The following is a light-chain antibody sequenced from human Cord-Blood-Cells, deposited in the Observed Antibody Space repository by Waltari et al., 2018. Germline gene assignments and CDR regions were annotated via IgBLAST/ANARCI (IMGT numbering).Light chain of an antibody. Sequence: QSALTQPPSASGSPGQSVTISCTGPSSDAGGYNYVSWYPQHPGKAPKLMIYEVSKRPSGVPDRFSGSKSGNTASLTVSGLQAEDEADYYCSSYAGSNNLVFGGGTKLTVL. V-gene: IGLV2-8*01. J-gene: IGLJ2*01. CDR2: EVS. CDR3: SSYAGSNNLV. CDR1: SSDAGGYNY.